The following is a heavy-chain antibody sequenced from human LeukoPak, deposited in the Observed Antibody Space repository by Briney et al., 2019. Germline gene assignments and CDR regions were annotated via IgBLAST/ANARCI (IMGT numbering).Heavy chain of an antibody. CDR1: GYTFTSYG. CDR3: ARWQQSHSDY. Sequence: GTSVKVSCKASGYTFTSYGISWVRQAPGQGLEWMGWISAYNGNTNYAQKLQGRVTMTTDTSTSTVYMELSSLRSEDTAVYYCARWQQSHSDYWGQETLVTVSS. CDR2: ISAYNGNT. D-gene: IGHD5-24*01. J-gene: IGHJ4*02. V-gene: IGHV1-18*01.